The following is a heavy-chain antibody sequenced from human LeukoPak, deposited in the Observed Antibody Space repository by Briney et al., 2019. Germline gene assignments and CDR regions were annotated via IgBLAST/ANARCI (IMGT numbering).Heavy chain of an antibody. CDR2: INHSGST. V-gene: IGHV4-34*01. CDR1: SGSFSGYY. J-gene: IGHJ6*03. CDR3: ARPAVTTGYYYYMDV. Sequence: NSSETLSLTCAVYSGSFSGYYWSWIRQPPGKGLEWIGEINHSGSTNYNPSLKSRVTMSVDKSKNQFSLKVSSVTAADTAVYYCARPAVTTGYYYYMDVWGNGTTVIISS. D-gene: IGHD4-17*01.